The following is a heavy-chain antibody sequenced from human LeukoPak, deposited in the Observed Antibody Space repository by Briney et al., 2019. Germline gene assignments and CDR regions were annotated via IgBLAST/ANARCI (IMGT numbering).Heavy chain of an antibody. CDR1: GGSFSGYY. D-gene: IGHD3-9*01. V-gene: IGHV4-34*01. Sequence: SETLSLTCAVYGGSFSGYYWSWIRQPPGKGLEWIGEINHSGSTNYNPSLKSRVTISVDTSKNQFSLKLSSVTAADTAVYYCARGGHYDILTGYYSGRHPRQTTFFDYWGQGTLVTVSS. CDR2: INHSGST. J-gene: IGHJ4*02. CDR3: ARGGHYDILTGYYSGRHPRQTTFFDY.